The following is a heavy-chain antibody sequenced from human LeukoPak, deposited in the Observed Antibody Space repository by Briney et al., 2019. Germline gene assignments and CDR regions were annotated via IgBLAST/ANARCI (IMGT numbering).Heavy chain of an antibody. J-gene: IGHJ4*02. D-gene: IGHD6-13*01. CDR3: AREDGYGSSWYGIDY. V-gene: IGHV1-46*01. CDR2: IYPGGGST. Sequence: GASVKVSCKASGYTFTSYYIHWVRQAPGQGLEWMGIIYPGGGSTSYAQKFQGRVTMTRDMSTSTAYMELSSLRSEDMAVYYCAREDGYGSSWYGIDYWGQGTLVTVSS. CDR1: GYTFTSYY.